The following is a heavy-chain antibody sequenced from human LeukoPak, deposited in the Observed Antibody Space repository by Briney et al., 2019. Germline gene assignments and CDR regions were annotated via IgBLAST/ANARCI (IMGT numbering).Heavy chain of an antibody. Sequence: GGSLRLSCAASGFTFSSYWMSWVRQGPGKGLEWVANIKQDGSEKYYVDSVKGRFTISRDNAKNSLYLQMNSLRAEDTAVYYCARVIVVVVAAIGYFDYWGQGTLVTVSS. J-gene: IGHJ4*02. V-gene: IGHV3-7*03. CDR1: GFTFSSYW. CDR2: IKQDGSEK. D-gene: IGHD2-15*01. CDR3: ARVIVVVVAAIGYFDY.